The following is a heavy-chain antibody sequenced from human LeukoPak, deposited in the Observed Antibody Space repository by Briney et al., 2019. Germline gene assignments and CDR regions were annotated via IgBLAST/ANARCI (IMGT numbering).Heavy chain of an antibody. D-gene: IGHD6-6*01. J-gene: IGHJ4*02. V-gene: IGHV1-18*01. CDR2: ISAYIGNT. CDR3: ARDGGPIRAARHFDT. Sequence: ASVKVSCKASGYTFTSYGISWGRQAPGQGLEWMGWISAYIGNTNYTQKLQGRVTMTTDTSTSTAYMELRSLRSDDTAVYYCARDGGPIRAARHFDTWGQGTLLTVSS. CDR1: GYTFTSYG.